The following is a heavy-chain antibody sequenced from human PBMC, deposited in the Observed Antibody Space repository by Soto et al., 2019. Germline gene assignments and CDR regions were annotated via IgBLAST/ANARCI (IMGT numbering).Heavy chain of an antibody. Sequence: QVQLVQSGAVVKKPGSSVKVSCKASGGTFSSYAISWVRQAPGQGLEWMGGIIPIFGTSNYAQKFQCRVTITADESTSTAYMELSRMRSEDKAVYYCSRVVGCSGGIFYSWRGLFDPWGQGTLV. CDR3: SRVVGCSGGIFYSWRGLFDP. J-gene: IGHJ5*02. V-gene: IGHV1-69*01. CDR1: GGTFSSYA. CDR2: IIPIFGTS. D-gene: IGHD2-15*01.